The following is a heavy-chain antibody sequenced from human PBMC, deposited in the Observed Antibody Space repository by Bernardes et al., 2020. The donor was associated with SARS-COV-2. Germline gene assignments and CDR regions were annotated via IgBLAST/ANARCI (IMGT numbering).Heavy chain of an antibody. Sequence: GGSLRLSCAASGFTFSSYWMHWVRQAPGKGLEWVSCINSDGSSTSNADSVKGRITTPRDNAKNTQYLLMNSLRAEDTAVYYCARLEDDFWCSYYTNADYYYYYGMDVWGHGTTVTVSS. CDR3: ARLEDDFWCSYYTNADYYYYYGMDV. V-gene: IGHV3-74*01. J-gene: IGHJ6*02. CDR2: INSDGSST. D-gene: IGHD3-3*01. CDR1: GFTFSSYW.